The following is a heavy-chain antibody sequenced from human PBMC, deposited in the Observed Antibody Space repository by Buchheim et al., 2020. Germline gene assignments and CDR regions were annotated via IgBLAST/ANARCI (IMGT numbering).Heavy chain of an antibody. Sequence: QLQLQESGPGLVKPSETLSLTCTVSGGSISSSSYYWGWIRQPPGKGLEWIGSIYYSGSTYYNPSLKSRVTISVDTSKNQFSLKLSSVTAADTAVYYCARKKRIPPIPAVGYFDYWGQGTL. CDR1: GGSISSSSYY. CDR2: IYYSGST. CDR3: ARKKRIPPIPAVGYFDY. D-gene: IGHD2-21*01. J-gene: IGHJ4*02. V-gene: IGHV4-39*01.